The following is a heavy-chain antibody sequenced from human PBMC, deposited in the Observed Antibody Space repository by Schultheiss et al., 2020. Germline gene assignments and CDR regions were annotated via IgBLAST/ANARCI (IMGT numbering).Heavy chain of an antibody. CDR1: GFTFSSYS. CDR3: AKDFLGTRA. J-gene: IGHJ5*02. CDR2: ISYDGSNK. Sequence: GGSLRLSCAASGFTFSSYSMNWVRQAPGKGLEWVAVISYDGSNKYYVDSVKGRFTISRDNSKNTLYLQMNSLRAEDTAVYYCAKDFLGTRAWGQGTLVTVSS. D-gene: IGHD2/OR15-2a*01. V-gene: IGHV3-30*18.